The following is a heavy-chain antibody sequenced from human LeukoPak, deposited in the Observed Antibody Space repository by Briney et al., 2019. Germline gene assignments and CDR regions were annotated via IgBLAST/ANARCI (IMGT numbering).Heavy chain of an antibody. J-gene: IGHJ4*02. CDR1: GGTFSSYA. CDR3: ARGPGYSYGYSDY. V-gene: IGHV1-69*13. CDR2: IIPIFGTA. D-gene: IGHD5-18*01. Sequence: SVKVSCRASGGTFSSYAISWVRQAPGQGLEWMGGIIPIFGTANYAQKFQGRVTITADESTSTAYMELSSLRSEDTAVYYCARGPGYSYGYSDYWGQGTLVTVSS.